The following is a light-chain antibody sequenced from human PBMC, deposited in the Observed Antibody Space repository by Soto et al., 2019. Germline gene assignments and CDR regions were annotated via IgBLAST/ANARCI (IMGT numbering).Light chain of an antibody. J-gene: IGKJ1*01. CDR2: AAS. CDR3: QQSYSMPRT. CDR1: QTISTY. Sequence: DIQMTQSPSSLSASVGDRVTISCRASQTISTYLNWYQQKPGKAPNLLIYAASRLQSGVPSRFSGSGSGTDFTLTISSVQPEDFVTYYCQQSYSMPRTFGQGTKVEIK. V-gene: IGKV1-39*01.